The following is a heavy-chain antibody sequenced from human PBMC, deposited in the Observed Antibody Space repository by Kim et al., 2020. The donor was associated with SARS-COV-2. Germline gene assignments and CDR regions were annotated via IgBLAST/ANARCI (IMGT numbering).Heavy chain of an antibody. CDR1: GFTFSSYC. D-gene: IGHD3-9*01. J-gene: IGHJ4*02. CDR3: ARAKDILTGLLDY. V-gene: IGHV3-7*01. Sequence: GGSLRLSCAASGFTFSSYCMSWVRQAPGKGLERVSNIKHDGSEKYYVDSVKGRFTISRDNAKNSLYLQMNSLRADDTAVYYCARAKDILTGLLDYWGQGTLVTVSS. CDR2: IKHDGSEK.